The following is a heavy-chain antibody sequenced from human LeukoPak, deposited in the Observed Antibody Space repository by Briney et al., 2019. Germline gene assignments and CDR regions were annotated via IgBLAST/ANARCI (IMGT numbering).Heavy chain of an antibody. CDR1: GFTVSSNY. CDR3: AREYYYVSSGYSAFDI. J-gene: IGHJ3*02. D-gene: IGHD3-22*01. V-gene: IGHV3-53*01. Sequence: GGSLRLSCAASGFTVSSNYMSWVRQAPGKGLEWVSVIYSGGSTYYADSVKGRFTISRDNSKNTLYLQMNSLRAEDTAVYYCAREYYYVSSGYSAFDIWGQGTMVTVSS. CDR2: IYSGGST.